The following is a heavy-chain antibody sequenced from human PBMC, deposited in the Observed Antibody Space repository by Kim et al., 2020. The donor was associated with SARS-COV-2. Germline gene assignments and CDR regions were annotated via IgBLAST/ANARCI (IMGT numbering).Heavy chain of an antibody. V-gene: IGHV3-9*01. J-gene: IGHJ3*02. Sequence: GGSLRLSCVASGFTFGDYAMHWVRQAPGKGLQWVSGISWNSGSLGYVDSVKGRFTISRDNPKNSLYLQMNSLRSDDTAVYYCVRKNEALLGTFDIWGQGTMVTVSS. CDR1: GFTFGDYA. CDR3: VRKNEALLGTFDI. CDR2: ISWNSGSL. D-gene: IGHD2-15*01.